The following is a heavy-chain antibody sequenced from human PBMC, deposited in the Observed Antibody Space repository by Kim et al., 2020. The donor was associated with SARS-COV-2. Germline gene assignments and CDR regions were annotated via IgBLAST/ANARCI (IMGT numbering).Heavy chain of an antibody. CDR1: GGSISSGGYY. CDR3: ARVSGGSGKGGYNDY. D-gene: IGHD3-10*01. J-gene: IGHJ4*02. Sequence: SETLSLTCTVSGGSISSGGYYWSWIRQHPGKGLEWIGYIYYSGSTYYNPSLKSRVTISVDTSKNQFSLKLSSVTAADTAVYYCARVSGGSGKGGYNDYWGQGTLVTVSS. CDR2: IYYSGST. V-gene: IGHV4-31*03.